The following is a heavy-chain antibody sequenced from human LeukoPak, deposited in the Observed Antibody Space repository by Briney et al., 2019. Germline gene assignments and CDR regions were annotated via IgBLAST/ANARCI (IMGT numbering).Heavy chain of an antibody. CDR1: GFTFSNAW. J-gene: IGHJ6*02. CDR3: ASDSPYYGMDV. Sequence: GGSLRLSCAASGFTFSNAWMNWVRQAPGKGLLWVSRINSDGSATIYADSVRGRFTISRDNAKNTLYLQMSGLRVEDTAVYHCASDSPYYGMDVWGQGTTVTVSS. V-gene: IGHV3-74*01. CDR2: INSDGSAT.